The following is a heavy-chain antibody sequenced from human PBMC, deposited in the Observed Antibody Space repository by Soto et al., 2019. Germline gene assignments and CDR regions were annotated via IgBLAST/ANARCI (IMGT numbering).Heavy chain of an antibody. D-gene: IGHD3-3*01. J-gene: IGHJ6*02. CDR2: IKSKTDGGTT. CDR3: TTGVRFLEWLLSMDV. Sequence: GGSLRLSCAASGFTFSNAWMNWVRQAPGKGLEWVSRIKSKTDGGTTDYAAPVKGRFTISRDDSKNTLYLQMNSLKTEVTSVYYCTTGVRFLEWLLSMDVWGQGTTVTVSS. CDR1: GFTFSNAW. V-gene: IGHV3-15*07.